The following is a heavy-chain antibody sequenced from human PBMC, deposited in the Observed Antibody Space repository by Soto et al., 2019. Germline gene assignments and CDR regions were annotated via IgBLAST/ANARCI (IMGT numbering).Heavy chain of an antibody. CDR2: IYHSGST. CDR1: GGSVRDGSYY. J-gene: IGHJ5*02. V-gene: IGHV4-30-2*01. CDR3: ARLDFRMNWFDP. D-gene: IGHD3-3*01. Sequence: KTSETLSLTCTVSGGSVRDGSYYWAWLRQPPGKGLEWIGYIYHSGSTYYNPSLKSRVTISVDRSKNQFSLKLSSVTAADTAVYYCARLDFRMNWFDPWGQGTLVTVSS.